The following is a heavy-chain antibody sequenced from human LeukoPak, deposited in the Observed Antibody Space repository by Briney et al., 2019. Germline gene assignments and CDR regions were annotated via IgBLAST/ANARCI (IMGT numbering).Heavy chain of an antibody. CDR3: ARVGELATILY. Sequence: ASVKVSCKASGYTFTNYGINWVRQAPGQGLEWMGIINPSGGSTSYAQKFQGRVTMTRDTSTSTVYMELSSLRSEDTAVYYCARVGELATILYWGQGTLVTVSS. D-gene: IGHD5-24*01. V-gene: IGHV1-46*01. J-gene: IGHJ4*02. CDR1: GYTFTNYG. CDR2: INPSGGST.